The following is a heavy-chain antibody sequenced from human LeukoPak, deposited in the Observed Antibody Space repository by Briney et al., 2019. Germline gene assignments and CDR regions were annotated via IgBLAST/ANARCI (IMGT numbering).Heavy chain of an antibody. CDR2: IHYNEST. J-gene: IGHJ5*02. CDR3: VQRCPYPPCNWLNP. V-gene: IGHV4-39*02. CDR1: GGSIDSRIYF. D-gene: IGHD3-16*01. Sequence: SETLSLTCSVSGGSIDSRIYFWGWIRQFPGKGLEWIGNIHYNESTYYNPSLQNQVTMSVDTSNNRFSLSLTSVTAADTAIYYCVQRCPYPPCNWLNPWGQGTLVTVSS.